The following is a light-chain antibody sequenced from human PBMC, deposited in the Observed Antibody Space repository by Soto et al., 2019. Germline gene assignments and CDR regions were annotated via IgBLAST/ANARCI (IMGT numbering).Light chain of an antibody. CDR3: TSWTSTSPYV. CDR1: SSDVGGFNY. Sequence: QSVLTQDASVSGSPGQSITISYTGTSSDVGGFNYVSWYQQHPGKAPKLMIYDVFTRPSGVSNRFSGSKSGNTASLTISALQAEDEADYYCTSWTSTSPYVFGRGTKVTVL. CDR2: DVF. J-gene: IGLJ1*01. V-gene: IGLV2-14*03.